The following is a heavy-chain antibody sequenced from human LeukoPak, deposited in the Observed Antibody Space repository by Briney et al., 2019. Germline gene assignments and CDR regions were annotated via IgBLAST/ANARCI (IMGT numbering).Heavy chain of an antibody. V-gene: IGHV3-23*01. J-gene: IGHJ3*02. Sequence: GGSLRLSCAASGVTFISYAMSWVRQAPGEGLEWVSAISGSGGSTYYADSVKGRFTISRDNTKNSLYMQMIRLSSEGTDVYYLARDLRDCGGECYSGDAFDIWGQGTMVTVSS. CDR3: ARDLRDCGGECYSGDAFDI. CDR2: ISGSGGST. D-gene: IGHD2-21*01. CDR1: GVTFISYA.